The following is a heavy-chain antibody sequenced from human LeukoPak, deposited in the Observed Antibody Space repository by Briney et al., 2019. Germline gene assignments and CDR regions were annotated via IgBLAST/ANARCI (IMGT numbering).Heavy chain of an antibody. Sequence: GESLKISCKGSGYSFTSYWIGWVRQMPGKGLEWMGIIYPGDSDTRYSPSLQGQVTISADKSISTAYLQWSSLKASDTAMYYCASRDTMVRGVMVWDYWGQGTLVTVSS. V-gene: IGHV5-51*01. J-gene: IGHJ4*02. CDR2: IYPGDSDT. CDR1: GYSFTSYW. CDR3: ASRDTMVRGVMVWDY. D-gene: IGHD3-10*01.